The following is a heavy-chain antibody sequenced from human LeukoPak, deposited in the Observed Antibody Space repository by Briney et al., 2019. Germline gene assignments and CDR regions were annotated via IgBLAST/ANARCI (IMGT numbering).Heavy chain of an antibody. V-gene: IGHV3-49*03. CDR2: IRSKAYGGTT. CDR1: GFTFGDYA. J-gene: IGHJ6*03. CDR3: TRDVSSPSGHDFWSGYYNPADLGGDYYYYYYMDV. D-gene: IGHD3-3*01. Sequence: SGGSLRLSCTASGFTFGDYAMSWFRQAPGKGLEWVGFIRSKAYGGTTEYAASVKGRFTISRDDSKSIAYLQMNSLKTEDTAVYYCTRDVSSPSGHDFWSGYYNPADLGGDYYYYYYMDVWGKGTTVTVSS.